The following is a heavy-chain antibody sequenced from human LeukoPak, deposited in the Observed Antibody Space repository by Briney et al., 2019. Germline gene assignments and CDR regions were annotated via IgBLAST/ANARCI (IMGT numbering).Heavy chain of an antibody. CDR2: IIPIFGTA. CDR1: GGTFSSYA. D-gene: IGHD4-11*01. Sequence: ASVKVSCKASGGTFSSYAISWVRQAPGQGLEWMGGIIPIFGTANYAQKFQGRVTITADESTSTAYMELSSLRSDDTAVYYCARYMTTLYYFDYWGQGTLVTVSS. CDR3: ARYMTTLYYFDY. J-gene: IGHJ4*02. V-gene: IGHV1-69*13.